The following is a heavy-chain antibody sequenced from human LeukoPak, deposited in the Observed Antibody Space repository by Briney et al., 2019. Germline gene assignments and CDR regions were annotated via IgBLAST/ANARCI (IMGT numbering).Heavy chain of an antibody. V-gene: IGHV3-30*02. D-gene: IGHD6-13*01. J-gene: IGHJ4*02. CDR2: IRYDGSNK. CDR1: GFTFSSYG. Sequence: GGSLRLSCAASGFTFSSYGMHWVRQAPGKGLEWVAFIRYDGSNKYYADSAKGRFTISRDNSKNTLYLQMNSLRAEDTAVYYCAKGAAAGTESDYWGQGTLVTVSS. CDR3: AKGAAAGTESDY.